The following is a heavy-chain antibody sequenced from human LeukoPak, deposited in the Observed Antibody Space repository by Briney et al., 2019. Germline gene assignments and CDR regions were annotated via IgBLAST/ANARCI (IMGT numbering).Heavy chain of an antibody. J-gene: IGHJ4*02. CDR1: GFTFSSYA. CDR3: ATRGVGDYGNY. CDR2: ISGSGGST. D-gene: IGHD4-17*01. Sequence: GGSLRLSCAASGFTFSSYAMSWVRQAPGKGLEWVSAISGSGGSTYYADSVKGRFTISRDNSKNTLYLQMNSLRAEDTAVYYCATRGVGDYGNYWGQGTLVTVSS. V-gene: IGHV3-23*01.